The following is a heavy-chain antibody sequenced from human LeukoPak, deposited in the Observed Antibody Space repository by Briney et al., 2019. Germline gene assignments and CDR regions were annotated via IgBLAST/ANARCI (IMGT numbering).Heavy chain of an antibody. D-gene: IGHD4-17*01. CDR1: GFTFSSYS. Sequence: GGSLRLSCAASGFTFSSYSMNWVRQAPGKGLEWVSYISSSSSTIYYADSVKGRFTISRDNAENSLYLQMNSLRAEDTAVYYCARGYDYARFDYWGQGTLVTVSS. V-gene: IGHV3-48*01. J-gene: IGHJ4*02. CDR3: ARGYDYARFDY. CDR2: ISSSSSTI.